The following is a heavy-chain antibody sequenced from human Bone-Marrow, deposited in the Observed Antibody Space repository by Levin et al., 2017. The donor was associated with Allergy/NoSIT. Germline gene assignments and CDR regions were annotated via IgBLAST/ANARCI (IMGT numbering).Heavy chain of an antibody. CDR3: ARRADCAGDCPARINWFDP. D-gene: IGHD2-21*02. J-gene: IGHJ5*02. V-gene: IGHV5-51*01. CDR1: GYTFTTYW. Sequence: GESLKISCQDSGYTFTTYWIAWVRQMPGKGLEWMGIIHPRDSDPIYSPSFQGQVSISVDKSLKTAYLEWSSLKASDTAIYYCARRADCAGDCPARINWFDPWGQGTLVTVSS. CDR2: IHPRDSDP.